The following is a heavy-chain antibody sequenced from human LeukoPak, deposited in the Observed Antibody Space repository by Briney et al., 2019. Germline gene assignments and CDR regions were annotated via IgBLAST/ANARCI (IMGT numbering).Heavy chain of an antibody. CDR2: ISGSGGST. CDR1: GFTFSSYA. Sequence: GGSLRLSCAASGFTFSSYAMSWVRQAPGKGLEWVSAISGSGGSTYYADSVKGRFTISRDNSKNTLYLQMNSLKTEDTAVYYCTTDYYGDSAGGLGYWGQGTLVTVSS. J-gene: IGHJ4*02. V-gene: IGHV3-23*01. CDR3: TTDYYGDSAGGLGY. D-gene: IGHD4-17*01.